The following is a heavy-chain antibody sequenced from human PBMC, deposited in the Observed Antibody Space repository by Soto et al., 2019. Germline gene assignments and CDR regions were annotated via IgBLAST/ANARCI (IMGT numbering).Heavy chain of an antibody. CDR3: ASMGVPDIAARGGGFDY. V-gene: IGHV3-33*01. Sequence: QVQLVESGGGVVQPGRSLRLSCAASGFTFSSYGMHWVRQAPGKGLEWVAVIWYDGSNKYYADSVKGRFTISRDNSKNTLYLQMNSLRAEDTAVYYCASMGVPDIAARGGGFDYWGQGTLVTVSS. D-gene: IGHD6-6*01. CDR1: GFTFSSYG. J-gene: IGHJ4*02. CDR2: IWYDGSNK.